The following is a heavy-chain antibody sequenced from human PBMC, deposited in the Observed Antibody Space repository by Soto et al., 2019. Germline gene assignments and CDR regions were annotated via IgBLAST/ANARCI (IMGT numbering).Heavy chain of an antibody. Sequence: VGSLRLSCAASGYPFSDYYMSWIRQAPGKGLEWISYIDTSGTKIYYADSVKGRFTITRDNAKNSLYLEMNSLRDEDTAVYYCASHYDMWSGYLSPVDYWGQGTLVTVSS. CDR2: IDTSGTKI. CDR3: ASHYDMWSGYLSPVDY. CDR1: GYPFSDYY. J-gene: IGHJ4*02. V-gene: IGHV3-11*01. D-gene: IGHD3-3*01.